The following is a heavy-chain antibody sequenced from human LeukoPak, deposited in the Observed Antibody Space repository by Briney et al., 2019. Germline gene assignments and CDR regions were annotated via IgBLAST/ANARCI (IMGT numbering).Heavy chain of an antibody. V-gene: IGHV3-15*04. J-gene: IGHJ6*02. Sequence: GGSLRLSCAASGFTFNYAWMSWVRQVPGKGLEWVGQTVSEIDGGTTDYAAPVKGRFTISRDNSKSTLYLQMNSLKIEDTAVYYCTTDEDWNYARKDVWGQGATVIVSS. CDR2: TVSEIDGGTT. D-gene: IGHD1-7*01. CDR3: TTDEDWNYARKDV. CDR1: GFTFNYAW.